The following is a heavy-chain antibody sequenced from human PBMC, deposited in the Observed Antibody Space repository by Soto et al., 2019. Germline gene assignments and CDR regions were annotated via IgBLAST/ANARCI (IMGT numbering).Heavy chain of an antibody. J-gene: IGHJ3*02. CDR1: GGPISSGGYY. D-gene: IGHD5-18*01. V-gene: IGHV4-31*03. CDR3: ARNKLWYEEPIDAFDI. CDR2: IYHSGTT. Sequence: PSETLSLTCTVSGGPISSGGYYWSWIRQLPGKGLELIGYIYHSGTTDYNPSLKSRVTISVDTSKNQFSLKLSSVTAADTAVYYCARNKLWYEEPIDAFDIWGQGTMVTVSS.